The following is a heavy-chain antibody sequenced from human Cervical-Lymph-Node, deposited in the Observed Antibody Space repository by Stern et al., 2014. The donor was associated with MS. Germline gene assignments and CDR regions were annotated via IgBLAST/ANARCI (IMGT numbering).Heavy chain of an antibody. V-gene: IGHV3-53*01. CDR1: GFTVSRDH. Sequence: EVHLVESGGGAIQPGGSLRLSWPASGFTVSRDHMTWVRHAPGQGLDPVSLITNVGSTFYTDSVKGRFTISRDDSKNTVYLHMTSLRAEDTAMYYCARDTSSPERSDWWGQGTLVTVSS. CDR3: ARDTSSPERSDW. CDR2: ITNVGST. D-gene: IGHD1-1*01. J-gene: IGHJ4*02.